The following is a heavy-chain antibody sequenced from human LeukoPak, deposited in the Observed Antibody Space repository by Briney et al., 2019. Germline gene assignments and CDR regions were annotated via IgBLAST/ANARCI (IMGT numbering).Heavy chain of an antibody. CDR1: GFTFSSYG. CDR3: AKGYGYSYGYGLLDY. D-gene: IGHD5-18*01. J-gene: IGHJ4*02. Sequence: PGGSLRLSCAASGFTFSSYGMHWVRQAPGKGLEWVAVISYDGSNKYYADSVKGRFTISRDNSKNTLYLQMNSLRAEDTAVYYCAKGYGYSYGYGLLDYWGQGTLVTVSS. V-gene: IGHV3-30*18. CDR2: ISYDGSNK.